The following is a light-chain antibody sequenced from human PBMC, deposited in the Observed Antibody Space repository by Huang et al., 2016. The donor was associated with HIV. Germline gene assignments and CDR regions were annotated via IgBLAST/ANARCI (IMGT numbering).Light chain of an antibody. CDR2: LGS. V-gene: IGKV2-28*01. Sequence: DIVMTQSPLSLPVTPGEPASISCRSGQSLLHSNGYNYLDWYLQKPGHSPQLLIYLGSNRASGVPDRFSGSGSGTDCTLKISRVEAEDVGVYYCMQALQTPWTFGQGTKVEIK. CDR3: MQALQTPWT. J-gene: IGKJ1*01. CDR1: QSLLHSNGYNY.